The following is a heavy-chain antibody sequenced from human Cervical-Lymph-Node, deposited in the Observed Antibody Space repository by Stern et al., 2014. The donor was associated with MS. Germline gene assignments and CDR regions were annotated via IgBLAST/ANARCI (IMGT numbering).Heavy chain of an antibody. CDR2: ITPIFGSA. Sequence: VQLEESGAEVKKPGSSVKVSCKASGETFTDYAISWVRQAPGQGPGWMGGITPIFGSADYAQKFQGRLTITADRSTSTAYMDLSSLTSEDTAVYYCAREVGSLAMDVWGQGTTVIVSS. J-gene: IGHJ6*01. D-gene: IGHD1-1*01. V-gene: IGHV1-69*06. CDR3: AREVGSLAMDV. CDR1: GETFTDYA.